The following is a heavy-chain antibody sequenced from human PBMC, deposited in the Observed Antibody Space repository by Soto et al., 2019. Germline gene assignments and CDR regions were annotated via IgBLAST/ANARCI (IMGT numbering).Heavy chain of an antibody. J-gene: IGHJ4*02. V-gene: IGHV3-30*18. D-gene: IGHD6-19*01. CDR1: GFTFSDYA. CDR2: VSHDGRNT. Sequence: VQLVESGGGVVQPGRSLRLSCAASGFTFSDYAMHWVRQAPGKGLEWVAVVSHDGRNTHYADSVKGRFTISRDSSKNTVSLGMTSPRGEDTAVYFCAKGGRQWLVTSDFNYWGQGALVPVSS. CDR3: AKGGRQWLVTSDFNY.